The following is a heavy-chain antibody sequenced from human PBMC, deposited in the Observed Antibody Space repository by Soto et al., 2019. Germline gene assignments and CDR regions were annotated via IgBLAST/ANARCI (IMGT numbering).Heavy chain of an antibody. CDR1: GGSISRYH. D-gene: IGHD3-9*01. CDR3: ARVGMIGSVLGSWFDP. CDR2: IYTSGSP. V-gene: IGHV4-4*07. Sequence: SETLSLTCTVSGGSISRYHWIWIRQPAGKGLEWIGRIYTSGSPNSNPSLRSRVTMSVDTSKNHFSLKLSSVAAADTAVYYCARVGMIGSVLGSWFDPWGQGTLVTVA. J-gene: IGHJ5*02.